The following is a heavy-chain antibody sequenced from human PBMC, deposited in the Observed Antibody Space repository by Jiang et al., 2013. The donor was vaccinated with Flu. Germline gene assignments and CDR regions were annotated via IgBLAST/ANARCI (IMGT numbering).Heavy chain of an antibody. CDR1: GFTFSSYG. V-gene: IGHV3-30*18. Sequence: VQLLESGGGVVQPGRSLRLSCAASGFTFSSYGMHWVRQAPGKGLEWVAVISYDGSNKYYADSVKGRFTISRDNSKNTLYLQMNSLRAEDTAVYYCAKDASSSGWYEYYYYYMDVWGKGTTVTVSS. J-gene: IGHJ6*03. CDR3: AKDASSSGWYEYYYYYMDV. D-gene: IGHD6-19*01. CDR2: ISYDGSNK.